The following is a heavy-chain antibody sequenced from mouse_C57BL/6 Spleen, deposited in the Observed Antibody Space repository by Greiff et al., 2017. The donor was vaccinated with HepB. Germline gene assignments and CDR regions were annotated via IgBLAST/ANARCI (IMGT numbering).Heavy chain of an antibody. Sequence: VQLQQSGPELVKPGDSVKISCKASGYSFTGYFMNWVMQSHGKSLEWIGRINPYNGDTFYNQKFKGKATLTVDKSSSTAYMELRSLTSEDSAVYYCARDDGYSYAMDYWGQGTSVTVSS. D-gene: IGHD2-3*01. CDR1: GYSFTGYF. CDR3: ARDDGYSYAMDY. CDR2: INPYNGDT. J-gene: IGHJ4*01. V-gene: IGHV1-20*01.